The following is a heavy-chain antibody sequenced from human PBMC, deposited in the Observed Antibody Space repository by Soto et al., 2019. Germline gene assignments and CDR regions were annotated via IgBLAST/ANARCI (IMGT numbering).Heavy chain of an antibody. Sequence: QVQLVESGGGVVQPGRSLRLSCAASGFTFSSYGMHWVRQAPGKGLEWVAVIWYDGSNKYYADSVKGRFTISRDNSKNTLYLQMNSLRAEDTAVYYCAREGYISGWYSLDYWGQGTLVTVSS. J-gene: IGHJ4*02. CDR2: IWYDGSNK. D-gene: IGHD6-19*01. V-gene: IGHV3-33*01. CDR1: GFTFSSYG. CDR3: AREGYISGWYSLDY.